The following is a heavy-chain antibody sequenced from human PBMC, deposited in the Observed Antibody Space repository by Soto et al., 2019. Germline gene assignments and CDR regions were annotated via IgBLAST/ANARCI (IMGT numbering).Heavy chain of an antibody. CDR1: GFRFSDYS. Sequence: GGSLRLSCAASGFRFSDYSMIWVRQAPGKGLEWISYISTAGYTIFYADSVKGRFTISRDNVKNSLYLQMGSLRDEDTGVYYCARQLRDFDYWGQGTQVTVS. CDR2: ISTAGYTI. CDR3: ARQLRDFDY. D-gene: IGHD3-10*01. V-gene: IGHV3-48*02. J-gene: IGHJ4*02.